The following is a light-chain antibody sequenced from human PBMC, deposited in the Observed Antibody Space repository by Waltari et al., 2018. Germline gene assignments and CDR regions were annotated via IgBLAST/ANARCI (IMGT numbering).Light chain of an antibody. CDR3: CSYATSSPWV. CDR2: EGD. V-gene: IGLV2-23*01. Sequence: QSALTQPASVSGSPGQSITISCTGASSSIGDSHVVSWYQQHPGKAPKLMIYEGDKRPSGVSNRFSGSKSGNMASLTISGLQAEDEADYYCCSYATSSPWVFGGGTKVTVL. J-gene: IGLJ3*02. CDR1: SSSIGDSHV.